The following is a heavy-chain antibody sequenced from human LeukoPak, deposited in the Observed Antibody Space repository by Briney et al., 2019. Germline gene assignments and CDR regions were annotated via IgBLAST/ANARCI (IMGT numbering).Heavy chain of an antibody. Sequence: SETLSLICAVYGGSFSGYYWSWIRQPPGKGLEWIGEINHSGSTTYNSSPKSRVTISLDTSKNQFSLKLSSVTAADTAVYYCARDRGTIFGVPWDYYYGMDVWGQGTTVTVSS. CDR1: GGSFSGYY. J-gene: IGHJ6*02. CDR3: ARDRGTIFGVPWDYYYGMDV. V-gene: IGHV4-34*01. CDR2: INHSGST. D-gene: IGHD3-3*01.